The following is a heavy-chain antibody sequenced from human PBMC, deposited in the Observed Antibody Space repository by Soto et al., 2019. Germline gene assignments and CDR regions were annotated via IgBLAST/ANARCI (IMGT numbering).Heavy chain of an antibody. D-gene: IGHD3-10*01. J-gene: IGHJ6*02. V-gene: IGHV3-23*01. CDR1: GFVFRNLT. Sequence: DVQLLESGGGVVQPGGSLRLSCAASGFVFRNLTMNWVRQGPGKGLEYVAIISFNGGVIFDADSVRGRFTISRDNAKNILYLDMTNLRPEDSGVYYCAKIMVQGVLVDALDVWGRGTTVTVSS. CDR3: AKIMVQGVLVDALDV. CDR2: ISFNGGVI.